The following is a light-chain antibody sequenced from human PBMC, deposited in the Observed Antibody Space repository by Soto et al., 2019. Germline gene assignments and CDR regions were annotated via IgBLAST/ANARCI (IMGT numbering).Light chain of an antibody. J-gene: IGKJ4*01. CDR2: GAS. CDR1: QSVSSSD. V-gene: IGKV3-20*01. Sequence: EIVLTQSPGTLSLSPGERATRSCRASQSVSSSDLAWYQQKPGQAPRLLIYGASSRATGIPDRFSGSGSGTDFPLTISRLEPEDFAVYYCQQYGSLLTFGGGTKVEIK. CDR3: QQYGSLLT.